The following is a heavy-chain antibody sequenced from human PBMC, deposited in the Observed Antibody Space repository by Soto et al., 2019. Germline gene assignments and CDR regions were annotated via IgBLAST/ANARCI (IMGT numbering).Heavy chain of an antibody. V-gene: IGHV4-39*07. CDR3: TRAMLHCFDP. D-gene: IGHD2-8*01. CDR2: IYYSGST. J-gene: IGHJ5*02. CDR1: GESIRRDIDY. Sequence: SESLSLTCTVPGESIRRDIDYWAGIRQPPGKGPEWIGSIYYSGSTYYNPSLKSRVTISVDTSKNQFSLKLSSVTAADTAVYFFTRAMLHCFDPCCPGPLVSV.